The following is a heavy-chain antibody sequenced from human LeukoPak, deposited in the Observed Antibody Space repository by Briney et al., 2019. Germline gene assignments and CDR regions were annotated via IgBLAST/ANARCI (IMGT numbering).Heavy chain of an antibody. Sequence: GGSLRLSCAASGFAFSTYEMNWVRQAPGKGLEWVSYISTSGTTIYYADSVKGRFTISRDIANNSLYLQMNSLRAEDTAVYYCARAGYYFDYWGQGTLVTVSS. J-gene: IGHJ4*02. V-gene: IGHV3-48*03. CDR3: ARAGYYFDY. CDR2: ISTSGTTI. CDR1: GFAFSTYE.